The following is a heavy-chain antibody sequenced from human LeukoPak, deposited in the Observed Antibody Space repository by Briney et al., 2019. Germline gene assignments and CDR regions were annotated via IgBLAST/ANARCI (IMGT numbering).Heavy chain of an antibody. CDR3: ARAEGMTTVTTPSDY. D-gene: IGHD4-17*01. CDR2: ISSSSSYI. J-gene: IGHJ4*02. CDR1: GFTFSSYS. Sequence: AGGSLRLSCAASGFTFSSYSMNWVRQAPGKGLEWVSSISSSSSYIYYADSVKGRFTISRDNAKNSLYLQMNSLRAEDTAVYYCARAEGMTTVTTPSDYWGQGTLVTVSS. V-gene: IGHV3-21*01.